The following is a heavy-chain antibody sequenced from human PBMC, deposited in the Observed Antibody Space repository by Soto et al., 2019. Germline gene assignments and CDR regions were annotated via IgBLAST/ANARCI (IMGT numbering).Heavy chain of an antibody. J-gene: IGHJ4*02. D-gene: IGHD6-19*01. Sequence: SETLSLTCAVYGGSFSGYYWSWIRQPPGKGLEWIGEINHSGSTNYNPSLKSRVTISVDTSKNQFSLKLSSVTAADTAVYYCARGRGIAVLYRGQGTLVTVSS. V-gene: IGHV4-34*01. CDR3: ARGRGIAVLY. CDR2: INHSGST. CDR1: GGSFSGYY.